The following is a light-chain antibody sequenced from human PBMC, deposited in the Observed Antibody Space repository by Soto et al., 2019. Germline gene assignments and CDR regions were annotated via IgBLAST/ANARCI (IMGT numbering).Light chain of an antibody. CDR3: QQYGSTPGFT. J-gene: IGKJ3*01. CDR1: QSVSSSY. V-gene: IGKV3-20*01. CDR2: GAS. Sequence: EIVLTQSPGTLSLSPGERATLSCRASQSVSSSYLAWYQQKPGQAPRLLIYGASSRATGIPDRFSGSGSWTDFILTIIRLEHEDFAVYYCQQYGSTPGFTFVPGTKVDIK.